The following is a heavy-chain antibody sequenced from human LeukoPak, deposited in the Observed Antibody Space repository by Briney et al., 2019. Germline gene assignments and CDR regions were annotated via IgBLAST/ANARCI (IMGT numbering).Heavy chain of an antibody. Sequence: SETLSLTCAVSGYSISSGYQWAWIRQSPGKGLEWMGSIYHSGSAHYNPSLKSRVTISVETSKNQFSLKMYSVTAADTAVYYCARDPRWLTPDCTSTSCYENYFDPWGQRTLATVSS. J-gene: IGHJ5*02. D-gene: IGHD2-2*01. CDR2: IYHSGSA. V-gene: IGHV4-38-2*02. CDR3: ARDPRWLTPDCTSTSCYENYFDP. CDR1: GYSISSGYQ.